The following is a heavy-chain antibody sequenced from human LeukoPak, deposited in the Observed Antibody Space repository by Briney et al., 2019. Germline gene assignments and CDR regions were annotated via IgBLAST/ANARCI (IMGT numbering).Heavy chain of an antibody. J-gene: IGHJ4*02. CDR3: ARYSYGLDF. Sequence: PSETRSLTCTASGGSISSYYWSWIRQPPGKGLEWIAYFYNSGTTNYNPSLKSRVSISVDTSKNQFSLQLNSVTAADTAVYYCARYSYGLDFWGQGTLVTVSS. CDR2: FYNSGTT. CDR1: GGSISSYY. V-gene: IGHV4-59*01. D-gene: IGHD2-15*01.